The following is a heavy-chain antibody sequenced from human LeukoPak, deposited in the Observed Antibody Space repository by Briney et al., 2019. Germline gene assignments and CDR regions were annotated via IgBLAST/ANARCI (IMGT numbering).Heavy chain of an antibody. V-gene: IGHV3-21*06. D-gene: IGHD6-19*01. CDR2: ISSSGSYI. CDR1: GFAFCSYT. Sequence: GGSLRLSCAASGFAFCSYTMNWVRQAPGKGLEWVSSISSSGSYIYYADTLKGRFTISRDNAKNSLYMQMNSLRAGDAAVYHCARVIPEAGYYYYGMDVWGQGTTVTVSS. CDR3: ARVIPEAGYYYYGMDV. J-gene: IGHJ6*02.